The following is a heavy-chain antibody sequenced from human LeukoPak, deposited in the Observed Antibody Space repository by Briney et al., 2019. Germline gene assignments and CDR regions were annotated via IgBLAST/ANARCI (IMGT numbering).Heavy chain of an antibody. CDR2: IYYSRRI. V-gene: IGHV4-39*01. J-gene: IGHJ6*03. CDR3: ARHSYYYGSSGSYMDV. D-gene: IGHD3-22*01. CDR1: GRSLSSRSYY. Sequence: PSETLSLTCTLSGRSLSSRSYYWGWIRQPPGKGLEWIGSIYYSRRIHNNPSLKSRVTISVDTSKRQFSLKLSSVTAADTAVYYCARHSYYYGSSGSYMDVWGKGTTVTVSS.